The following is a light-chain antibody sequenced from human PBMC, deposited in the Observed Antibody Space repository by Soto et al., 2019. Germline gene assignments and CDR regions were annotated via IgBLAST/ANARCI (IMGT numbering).Light chain of an antibody. V-gene: IGLV2-23*01. CDR3: CSYAGRSTVV. CDR1: SSDVGSYNL. CDR2: EGG. J-gene: IGLJ3*02. Sequence: QSALTQPASVSGSPGQSITISCTGTSSDVGSYNLVSWYQQHPGKPPQLVISEGGKRPSGVSHRYSGSKSGNTASLTISGLQAEDEADYYCCSYAGRSTVVFGGGTKVTVL.